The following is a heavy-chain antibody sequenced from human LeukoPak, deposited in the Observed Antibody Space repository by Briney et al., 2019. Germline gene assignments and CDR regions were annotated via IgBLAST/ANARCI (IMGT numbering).Heavy chain of an antibody. J-gene: IGHJ1*01. Sequence: PGGSLRLSCAASGFTFSNYAMSWVRQAPGKGLEWVSGISGSGTSTYYADSVKGRFTISRDNSKNTLSLQMNSLRADDTAVYYCAKGWDTTCYFVFQYWGQGTLVTVSS. CDR3: AKGWDTTCYFVFQY. CDR1: GFTFSNYA. V-gene: IGHV3-23*01. CDR2: ISGSGTST. D-gene: IGHD2/OR15-2a*01.